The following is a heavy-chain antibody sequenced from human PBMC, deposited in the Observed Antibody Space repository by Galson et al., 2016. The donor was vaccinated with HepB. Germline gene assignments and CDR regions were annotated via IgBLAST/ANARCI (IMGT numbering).Heavy chain of an antibody. CDR3: ARDFQFGSVSNVY. Sequence: SLRLSCAASGFTFGNYWLHWVRQAPGKGPVWVSRIGPDGSSTSYADSVKGRFTISRDNAKNTLYLQMSSLRAEDTAVYYCARDFQFGSVSNVYWGQGTLVTVSS. CDR1: GFTFGNYW. D-gene: IGHD3-10*01. J-gene: IGHJ4*02. V-gene: IGHV3-74*01. CDR2: IGPDGSST.